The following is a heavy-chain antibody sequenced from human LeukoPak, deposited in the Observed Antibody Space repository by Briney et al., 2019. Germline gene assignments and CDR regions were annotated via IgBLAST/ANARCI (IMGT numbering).Heavy chain of an antibody. CDR3: ARTRAATPLLFDY. V-gene: IGHV3-7*01. Sequence: PGGSLRLSCAASGFTFSSYWMSWVRQAPGKGLEWVANIKEDGSEKNYVDSVTGRFTISRDNAKNSLYLHMISLRAEDTAVYYCARTRAATPLLFDYSGQGTLVAVSS. CDR1: GFTFSSYW. J-gene: IGHJ4*02. CDR2: IKEDGSEK. D-gene: IGHD2-15*01.